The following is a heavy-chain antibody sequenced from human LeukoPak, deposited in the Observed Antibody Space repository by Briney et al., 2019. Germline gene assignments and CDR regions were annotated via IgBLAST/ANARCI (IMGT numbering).Heavy chain of an antibody. Sequence: SETLSLTCSVSGGSISSYYWSWIRQPPGKGLEWIGYIYYSGSTNYNPSLKSRVTLSVDTSKNQFSLKLSSVTAADMAVYYCAKSVVVATTRLGPFDTWGQGTMVTVSS. CDR2: IYYSGST. J-gene: IGHJ3*02. CDR1: GGSISSYY. V-gene: IGHV4-59*08. CDR3: AKSVVVATTRLGPFDT. D-gene: IGHD3-22*01.